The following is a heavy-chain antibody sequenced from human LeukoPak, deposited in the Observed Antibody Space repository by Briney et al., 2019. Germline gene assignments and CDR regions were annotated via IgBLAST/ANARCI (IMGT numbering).Heavy chain of an antibody. J-gene: IGHJ4*02. CDR1: GGSFSGYY. CDR3: ARAPTYYYDSSGYYDY. Sequence: PSETLSLTCAVYGGSFSGYYWSWIRQPPGKGLEWIGGINHSGSTNYNPSLKSRVTISVDTSKNQFSLKLSSVTAADTAVYYCARAPTYYYDSSGYYDYWGQGTLVTVSS. D-gene: IGHD3-22*01. CDR2: INHSGST. V-gene: IGHV4-34*01.